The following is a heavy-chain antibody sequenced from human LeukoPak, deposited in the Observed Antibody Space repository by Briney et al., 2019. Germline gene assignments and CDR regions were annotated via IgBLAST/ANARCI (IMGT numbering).Heavy chain of an antibody. Sequence: GGSLRLSCAASGFIFNNYAMNWVRQAPGKGLEWVSGISGLGGSAYYAASVKGRFTISRDNSGNRVFLQLNSLRVEDTAVYYCAKGQPNDYWGQGTLVTVSS. V-gene: IGHV3-23*01. J-gene: IGHJ4*02. CDR1: GFIFNNYA. D-gene: IGHD1-14*01. CDR3: AKGQPNDY. CDR2: ISGLGGSA.